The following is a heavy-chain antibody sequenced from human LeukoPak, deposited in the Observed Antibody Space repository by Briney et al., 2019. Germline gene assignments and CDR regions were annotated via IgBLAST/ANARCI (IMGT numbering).Heavy chain of an antibody. CDR3: ARGPAIVGATWYYYYYYMDV. CDR1: GGSFSGYY. CDR2: INHSGST. V-gene: IGHV4-34*01. Sequence: PSETLSLTCAVYGGSFSGYYWSWIRQPPGKGLEWIGEINHSGSTNYNSSLKSRVTISVDTSKNQFSLKLSSVTAADTAVYYCARGPAIVGATWYYYYYYMDVWGKGTTVTVSS. J-gene: IGHJ6*03. D-gene: IGHD1-26*01.